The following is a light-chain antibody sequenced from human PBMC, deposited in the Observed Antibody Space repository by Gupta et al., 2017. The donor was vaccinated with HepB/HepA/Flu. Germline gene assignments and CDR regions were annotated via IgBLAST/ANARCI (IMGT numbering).Light chain of an antibody. V-gene: IGKV1-5*03. CDR1: QSISSW. Sequence: DIQMTQSPSTLSASVGDRVTITCRASQSISSWLAWYQQKPGKAPKLLIYKASSLESGVPSRFSGSGSGTEFTLTISSLQPDDFATYYCQQYTSSQWTFGQGTKLEIK. CDR3: QQYTSSQWT. J-gene: IGKJ1*01. CDR2: KAS.